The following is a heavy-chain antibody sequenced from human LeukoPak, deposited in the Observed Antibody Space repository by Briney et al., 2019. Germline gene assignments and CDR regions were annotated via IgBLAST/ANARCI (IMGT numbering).Heavy chain of an antibody. CDR3: GSLTGTTRGGYYYYYGMDV. Sequence: SVKVSCKASGGTFSSYAISWVRRAPGQGLEWMGGIIPIFGTANYAQKFQGRVTITADESTSTAYMELSSLRSEDTAVYYCGSLTGTTRGGYYYYYGMDVWGKGTTVTVSS. CDR2: IIPIFGTA. D-gene: IGHD1-20*01. J-gene: IGHJ6*04. CDR1: GGTFSSYA. V-gene: IGHV1-69*01.